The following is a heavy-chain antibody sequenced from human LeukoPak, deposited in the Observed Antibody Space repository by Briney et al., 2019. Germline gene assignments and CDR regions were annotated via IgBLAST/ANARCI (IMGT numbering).Heavy chain of an antibody. CDR2: ICNDGGNK. D-gene: IGHD1-1*01. J-gene: IGHJ4*02. CDR3: ARDGRWNPNYLDY. Sequence: GESLTLSCAASGFTFSSYCMHWVRQAPGKGLEWVAVICNDGGNKYYADSVKGRFTISRDNSKNTLYLQMNSLRAEDTAVYYCARDGRWNPNYLDYWGQGTLVTVSS. CDR1: GFTFSSYC. V-gene: IGHV3-33*01.